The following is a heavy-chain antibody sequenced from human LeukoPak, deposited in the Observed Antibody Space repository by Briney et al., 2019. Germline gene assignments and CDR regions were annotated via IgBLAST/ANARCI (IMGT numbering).Heavy chain of an antibody. CDR2: IYYSGSA. J-gene: IGHJ6*03. CDR1: GGSISSGGYS. CDR3: ARSTAMIMDV. V-gene: IGHV4-30-4*07. Sequence: SQTLSLTCTVSGGSISSGGYSWTRIRQPPGKGLEWIGYIYYSGSAYYNPSLKSRFTISVDTSKNQFSLKLRSVTAADTAVYYCARSTAMIMDVWGKGTTVTVSS. D-gene: IGHD5-18*01.